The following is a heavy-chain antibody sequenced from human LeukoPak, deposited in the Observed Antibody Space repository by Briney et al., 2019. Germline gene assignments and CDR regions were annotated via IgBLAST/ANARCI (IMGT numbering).Heavy chain of an antibody. CDR2: MNPNSGNT. V-gene: IGHV1-8*01. CDR1: GYTFTSYD. J-gene: IGHJ6*03. D-gene: IGHD4-17*01. Sequence: ASVKVSCKASGYTFTSYDINWVRQATGQGLEWMGWMNPNSGNTGYAQKFQRRVTMTRNTSISPAYMELSSLRSEDTAVYYCARGDYAEYYYYYYMGVWGKGTTVTISS. CDR3: ARGDYAEYYYYYYMGV.